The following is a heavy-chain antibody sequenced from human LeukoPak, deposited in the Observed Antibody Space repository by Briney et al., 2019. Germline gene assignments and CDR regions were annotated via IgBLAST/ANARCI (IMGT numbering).Heavy chain of an antibody. D-gene: IGHD6-13*01. CDR1: GGSISSYS. Sequence: SETLSLTCTVSGGSISSYSWSWIRQPAGKGLGWVGHIYTSGSTNYNPSLKSRVTMSVDTSKNQFSLKLSSVTAADTAVYYCARDVVAAAGTWDYWGQGTLVTVSS. CDR3: ARDVVAAAGTWDY. CDR2: IYTSGST. V-gene: IGHV4-4*07. J-gene: IGHJ4*02.